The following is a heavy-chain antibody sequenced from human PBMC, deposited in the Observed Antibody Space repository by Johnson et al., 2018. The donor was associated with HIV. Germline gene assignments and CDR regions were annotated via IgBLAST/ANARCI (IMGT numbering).Heavy chain of an antibody. CDR2: LRYDGSNK. CDR3: AREGDGYNYDAFDI. D-gene: IGHD5-24*01. V-gene: IGHV3-30*04. Sequence: QVQLVESGGGVVQPGRSLRLSCAASGFIFSTYAMHWVRQVPGKGLEWVAFLRYDGSNKYYADSVKGRFTISRDNSKNTLYLQMNSLRAEDTAVYYCAREGDGYNYDAFDIWGQGTMVTVSS. J-gene: IGHJ3*02. CDR1: GFIFSTYA.